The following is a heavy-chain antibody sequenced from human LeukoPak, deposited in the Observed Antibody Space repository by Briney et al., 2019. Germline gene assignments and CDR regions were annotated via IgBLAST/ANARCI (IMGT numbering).Heavy chain of an antibody. J-gene: IGHJ4*02. CDR1: GYSISSGYY. CDR3: VKSGGYGLIDY. Sequence: SETLSLTCTVSGYSISSGYYWGWIRQPPGKGLEWIGSIYHSGSTYYNPSLKSRVTISVDTSKNQFSLRLNSVTAADTAMYFCVKSGGYGLIDYWGQGTLVTVSS. CDR2: IYHSGST. D-gene: IGHD1-26*01. V-gene: IGHV4-38-2*02.